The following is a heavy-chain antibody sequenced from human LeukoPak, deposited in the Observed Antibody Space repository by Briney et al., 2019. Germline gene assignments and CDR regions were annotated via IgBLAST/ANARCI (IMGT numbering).Heavy chain of an antibody. CDR3: ARTRGPCSGGRCYLYYFDY. D-gene: IGHD2-15*01. CDR2: ITNGDSPM. CDR1: GFTFSDYY. J-gene: IGHJ4*02. Sequence: GGSLRLSCAASGFTFSDYYMCWIRQAPGKGLEWVSYITNGDSPMYYADSVKGRFTISRDNAKNALYLQMNSLRAEDTAVYYCARTRGPCSGGRCYLYYFDYWGQGTLVTVSS. V-gene: IGHV3-11*01.